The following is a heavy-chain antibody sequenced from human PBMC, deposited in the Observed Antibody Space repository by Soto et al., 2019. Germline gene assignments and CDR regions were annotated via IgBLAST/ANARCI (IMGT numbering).Heavy chain of an antibody. CDR1: GFTFDDYA. D-gene: IGHD3-3*01. CDR3: AKGDRRITIFGVVITDYDILTYDAFDI. Sequence: GGSLRLSCAASGFTFDDYAMHWVRQAPGKGLEWVSGISWNSGSIGYADSVKGRFTISRDNAKNSLYLQMNSLRAEDTALYYCAKGDRRITIFGVVITDYDILTYDAFDIWGQGTMVTVSS. V-gene: IGHV3-9*01. J-gene: IGHJ3*02. CDR2: ISWNSGSI.